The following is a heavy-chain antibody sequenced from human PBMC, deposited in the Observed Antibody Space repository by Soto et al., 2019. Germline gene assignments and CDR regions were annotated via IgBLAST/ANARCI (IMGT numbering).Heavy chain of an antibody. CDR3: ASPIGGSYNAFDI. V-gene: IGHV1-46*01. Sequence: ASGKVSCKTSGYTFISYYMHWVRQAPGQGLQWMGIINPSGSITTYAQKFQGRVTMTRDTSTSTVYMELSSLTSDDTAVYYCASPIGGSYNAFDIWGQGTMVTVSS. D-gene: IGHD1-26*01. CDR1: GYTFISYY. CDR2: INPSGSIT. J-gene: IGHJ3*02.